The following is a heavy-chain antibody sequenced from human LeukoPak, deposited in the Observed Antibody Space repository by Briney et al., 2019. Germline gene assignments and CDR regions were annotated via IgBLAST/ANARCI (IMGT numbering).Heavy chain of an antibody. CDR2: ISSSSSYI. D-gene: IGHD3-10*01. Sequence: GGSLRLSCAASGFTFSSYSMNWVRQAPGKGLEWVSSISSSSSYIYYADSVKGRFTISRDNAKNSLYLQMNSLRAEDTAVYYCAREEYGSGSYYGVNWFDPWGQGTLVTVSS. J-gene: IGHJ5*02. CDR1: GFTFSSYS. CDR3: AREEYGSGSYYGVNWFDP. V-gene: IGHV3-21*01.